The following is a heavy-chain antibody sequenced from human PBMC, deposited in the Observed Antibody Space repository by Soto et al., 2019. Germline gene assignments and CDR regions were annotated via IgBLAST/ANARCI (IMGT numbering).Heavy chain of an antibody. Sequence: SETLSLTCTVSGGSISSSSYYWGWIRQPPGKGLEWIGSIYYSGSTYYNPSLKSRVTISVDTSKNQFSLKLSSVTAADTAVYYFASPQTLGSGSYYNDWFDPWGQGTLVTVSS. V-gene: IGHV4-39*01. CDR2: IYYSGST. CDR1: GGSISSSSYY. CDR3: ASPQTLGSGSYYNDWFDP. D-gene: IGHD3-10*01. J-gene: IGHJ5*02.